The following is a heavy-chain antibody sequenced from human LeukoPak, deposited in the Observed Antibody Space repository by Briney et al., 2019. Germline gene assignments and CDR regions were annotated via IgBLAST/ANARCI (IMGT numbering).Heavy chain of an antibody. CDR2: IYYSGST. D-gene: IGHD6-19*01. J-gene: IGHJ6*02. Sequence: KTSETLSLTCTVSGGSISSYYWSWIRQPPGKGLEWIGYIYYSGSTNYNPSLKSRVTISVDTSKNQFSLKLSSVTAADTAVYYCARTKQWLVGHYYYGMDVWGQGTTVTVSS. CDR1: GGSISSYY. V-gene: IGHV4-59*01. CDR3: ARTKQWLVGHYYYGMDV.